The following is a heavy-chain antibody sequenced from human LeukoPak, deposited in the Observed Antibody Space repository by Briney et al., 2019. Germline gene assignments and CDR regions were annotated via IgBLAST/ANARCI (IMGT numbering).Heavy chain of an antibody. D-gene: IGHD6-13*01. V-gene: IGHV4-61*02. CDR2: IYTSGST. CDR1: GGSISSGSYY. Sequence: SESLSLTCTVSGGSISSGSYYWIWIRQPAGKGLEWIGRIYTSGSTNYNPSLKSRVTISVDTSKNQFSLKLSSVTAADTAVYYCASSGPYSSSWYNYYYGMDVWGQGTTVTVSS. J-gene: IGHJ6*02. CDR3: ASSGPYSSSWYNYYYGMDV.